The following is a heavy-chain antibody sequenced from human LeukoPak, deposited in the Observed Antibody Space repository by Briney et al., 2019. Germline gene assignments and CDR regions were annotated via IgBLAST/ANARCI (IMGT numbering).Heavy chain of an antibody. V-gene: IGHV4-4*02. D-gene: IGHD4-23*01. J-gene: IGHJ5*02. Sequence: GSLRLSCAASGFTFSSDAVRWVRQAPGKGLEWIGEIYHSGSTNYNPSLKSRVTISVDKSKDQFSLKLSSVTAADTAVYYCARLNSPGWFDPWGQGTLVTVSS. CDR1: GFTFSSDAV. CDR2: IYHSGST. CDR3: ARLNSPGWFDP.